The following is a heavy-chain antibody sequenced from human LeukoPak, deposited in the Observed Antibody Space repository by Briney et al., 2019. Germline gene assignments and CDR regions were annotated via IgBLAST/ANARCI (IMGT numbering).Heavy chain of an antibody. V-gene: IGHV3-30*02. CDR1: GFTFSSYG. CDR3: AKGGGYEAQYYYYYLDV. Sequence: GGSLRLSCAASGFTFSSYGMYWVRQAPGKGLEWVAFIRYDGSNKYYADSVKGRFTISRDNSKNTLYLQMKSLRAEDSAVYYCAKGGGYEAQYYYYYLDVWGKGTTVTISS. J-gene: IGHJ6*03. CDR2: IRYDGSNK. D-gene: IGHD5-12*01.